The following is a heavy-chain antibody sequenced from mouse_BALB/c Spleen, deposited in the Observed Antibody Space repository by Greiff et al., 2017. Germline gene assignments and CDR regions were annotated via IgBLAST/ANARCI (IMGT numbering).Heavy chain of an antibody. V-gene: IGHV2-6-2*01. CDR2: IWSDGST. D-gene: IGHD4-1*01. J-gene: IGHJ4*01. CDR1: GFSLTSYG. Sequence: VQRVESGPDLVAPSQSLSITCTVSGFSLTSYGVHWVRQPPGKGLEWLVVIWSDGSTTYNSALKSRLSISKDNSKSQVFLKMNSLQTDDTAMYYCARHENWDGAMDYWGQGTSVTVSS. CDR3: ARHENWDGAMDY.